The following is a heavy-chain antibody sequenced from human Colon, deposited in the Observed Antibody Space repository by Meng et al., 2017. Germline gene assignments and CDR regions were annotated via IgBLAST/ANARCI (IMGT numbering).Heavy chain of an antibody. D-gene: IGHD2-15*01. Sequence: QLVESGAEVKKSGSSVKVSCKASGGTFTTYTYTWIRQAPGQGLEWVGGIIPLTGTTKSTQRFQGRLTITADKTTNTVYMDLTSLRSDDTAVYFCARGAVDFDYWGQGTLVTVSS. V-gene: IGHV1-69*06. CDR3: ARGAVDFDY. CDR1: GGTFTTYT. CDR2: IIPLTGTT. J-gene: IGHJ4*02.